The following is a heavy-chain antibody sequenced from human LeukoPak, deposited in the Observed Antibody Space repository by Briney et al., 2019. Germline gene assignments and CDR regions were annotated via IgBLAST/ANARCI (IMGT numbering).Heavy chain of an antibody. Sequence: PSETLSLTCTVSGASISTYSWSWIRQPAGKGLEWIGRIYTSGSTNYNPSLKSRATLSVDTSNNQFSLKLSSVTAADTAVYYCARYYYYMDVWGKGTTVTLSS. J-gene: IGHJ6*03. CDR1: GASISTYS. CDR2: IYTSGST. V-gene: IGHV4-4*07. CDR3: ARYYYYMDV.